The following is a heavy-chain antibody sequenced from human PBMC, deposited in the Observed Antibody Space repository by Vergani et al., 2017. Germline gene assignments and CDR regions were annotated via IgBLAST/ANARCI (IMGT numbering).Heavy chain of an antibody. CDR3: ARQRYSSSSVSACWFDP. Sequence: EVQLVQSGAEVKKPGESLRISCKGSGYSFTSYWISWVRQMPGKGLEWMGRIDPSDSYTNYSPSFQGHVTISADKSISTAYLQWSSLKASDTAMYYCARQRYSSSSVSACWFDPWGQGTLVTVSS. J-gene: IGHJ5*02. V-gene: IGHV5-10-1*03. CDR2: IDPSDSYT. CDR1: GYSFTSYW. D-gene: IGHD6-6*01.